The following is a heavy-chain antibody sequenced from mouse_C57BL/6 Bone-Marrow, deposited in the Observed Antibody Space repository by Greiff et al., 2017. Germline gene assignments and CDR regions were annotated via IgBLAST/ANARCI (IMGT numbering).Heavy chain of an antibody. J-gene: IGHJ1*03. Sequence: QVQLQQSGAELVRPGTSVKVSCKASGYAFTNYLIEWVKQRPGQGLEWIGVINPGSGGTNYNEKFKGKATLTADKSSSTAYMQLSSLTSEDSAVYFFARLGTTVVAHWYFDVWGTGTTVTVSS. CDR2: INPGSGGT. V-gene: IGHV1-54*01. CDR1: GYAFTNYL. CDR3: ARLGTTVVAHWYFDV. D-gene: IGHD1-1*01.